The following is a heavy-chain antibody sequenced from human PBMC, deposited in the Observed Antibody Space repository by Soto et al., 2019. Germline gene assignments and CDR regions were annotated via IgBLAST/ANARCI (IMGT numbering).Heavy chain of an antibody. CDR2: ISSSTATI. Sequence: GGSLRLSCAASGFTFTDYSMNWFRQAPGKGLEWLSYISSSTATIYYADSVKGRFTISRDNAKNSVYLQMNSLRDEDTAVYYCARDLCTSGTCYIDYWGQGTLVTVSS. V-gene: IGHV3-48*02. J-gene: IGHJ4*02. CDR1: GFTFTDYS. CDR3: ARDLCTSGTCYIDY. D-gene: IGHD2-2*02.